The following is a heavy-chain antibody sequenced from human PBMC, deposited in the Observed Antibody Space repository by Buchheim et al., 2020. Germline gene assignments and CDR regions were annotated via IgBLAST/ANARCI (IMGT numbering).Heavy chain of an antibody. CDR1: GFTFSSYA. V-gene: IGHV3-23*01. Sequence: EVQLLESGGGLVQPGGSLRLSCAASGFTFSSYAMSWVRQAPGKGLEWGSAISGSGGSTYYADSVKGRLTIFRDNYKNKTDLQMNSLRAEDTAVYYCASDIVVVPAAINHYYYYMDVWGKGTT. J-gene: IGHJ6*03. CDR2: ISGSGGST. CDR3: ASDIVVVPAAINHYYYYMDV. D-gene: IGHD2-2*01.